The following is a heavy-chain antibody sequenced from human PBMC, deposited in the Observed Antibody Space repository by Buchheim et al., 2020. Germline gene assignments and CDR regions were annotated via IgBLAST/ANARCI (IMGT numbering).Heavy chain of an antibody. D-gene: IGHD4-11*01. CDR2: VSAFNGRT. J-gene: IGHJ4*02. V-gene: IGHV1-18*03. Sequence: QVQLVQSGPEVKKPGASVTVSCRSSGYEFTTYDITWVRQAPGQGLEWLGWVSAFNGRTDYAQKVQGRVSMTTDTSTSTAYMELRSLRSDDMAVYYCTRGSVTVDYWGQGTL. CDR1: GYEFTTYD. CDR3: TRGSVTVDY.